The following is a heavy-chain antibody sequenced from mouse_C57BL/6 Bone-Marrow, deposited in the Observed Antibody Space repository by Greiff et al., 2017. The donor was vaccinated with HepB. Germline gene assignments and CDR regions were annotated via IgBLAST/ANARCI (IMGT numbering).Heavy chain of an antibody. J-gene: IGHJ3*01. CDR1: GYSITSGYD. CDR3: ARDGDYDWFAY. D-gene: IGHD2-4*01. V-gene: IGHV3-1*01. Sequence: EVKVVDSGPGMVKPSQSLSLTCTVTGYSITSGYDWHWIRHFPGNKLEWMGYISYSGSTNYNPSLKSRISITHDTSKNHFFLKLNSVTTEDTATYYCARDGDYDWFAYWGQGTLVTVSA. CDR2: ISYSGST.